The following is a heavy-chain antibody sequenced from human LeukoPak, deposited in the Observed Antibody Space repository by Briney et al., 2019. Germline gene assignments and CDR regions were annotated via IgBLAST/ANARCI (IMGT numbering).Heavy chain of an antibody. V-gene: IGHV3-7*01. CDR1: GFTFSSYW. Sequence: GGSLRLSCAASGFTFSSYWMTWVRQAPGKGLEWVANIKLDVSETYYVDSVRGRFTISRDNTKNSLYLQMDGLRAEDTAVYYCARKGNAFDFWGQGTMVIVSS. J-gene: IGHJ3*01. CDR3: ARKGNAFDF. CDR2: IKLDVSET. D-gene: IGHD3-10*01.